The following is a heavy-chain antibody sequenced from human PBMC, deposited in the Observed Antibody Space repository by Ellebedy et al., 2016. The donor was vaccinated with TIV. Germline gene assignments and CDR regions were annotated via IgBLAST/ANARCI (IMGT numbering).Heavy chain of an antibody. J-gene: IGHJ4*02. CDR2: IRSTSSDK. CDR1: GFTFSNYN. CDR3: ARDQGWAVAGTTRFDC. Sequence: GESLKISCVASGFTFSNYNMNWVRQPPGKGLEWVSSIRSTSSDKYYAESVKGRFTISRDNAQNSLFLQMNSLRAEDTAVYYCARDQGWAVAGTTRFDCWGQGTLVTVSS. D-gene: IGHD6-19*01. V-gene: IGHV3-21*01.